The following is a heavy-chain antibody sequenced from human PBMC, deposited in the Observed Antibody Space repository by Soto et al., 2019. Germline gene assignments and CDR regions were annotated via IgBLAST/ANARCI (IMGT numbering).Heavy chain of an antibody. D-gene: IGHD2-21*01. Sequence: EVQLLESGGGLVQPGGSLRLSGTASGFTLTAYAINWVRRAPGKGLEWVSATTGGAGLTYYADSVKGRFSVSIATPGNSLYLQLSSLSPEDTAIYYCARVDRGSVARPTRLDPWGQGSLVTVSS. CDR3: ARVDRGSVARPTRLDP. V-gene: IGHV3-23*01. J-gene: IGHJ5*02. CDR2: TTGGAGLT. CDR1: GFTLTAYA.